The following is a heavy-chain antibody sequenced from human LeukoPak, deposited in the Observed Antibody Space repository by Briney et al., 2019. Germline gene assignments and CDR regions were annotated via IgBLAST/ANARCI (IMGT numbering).Heavy chain of an antibody. CDR2: IYSGGST. CDR3: STTPYNSGNSYFDY. Sequence: GGSLRLSCSVSWLNVSSHYMSWVRQAPGKGLEWVSAIYSGGSTFYADSVKGRFTISRDNSKNTLYLQMNSLRAEDTAVYYCSTTPYNSGNSYFDYWGEGALVTVSS. J-gene: IGHJ4*02. V-gene: IGHV3-53*01. CDR1: WLNVSSHY. D-gene: IGHD3-10*01.